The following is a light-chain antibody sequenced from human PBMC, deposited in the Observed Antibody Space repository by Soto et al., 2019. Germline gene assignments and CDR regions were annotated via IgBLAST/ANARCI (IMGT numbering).Light chain of an antibody. Sequence: DIQMTQSPSSLSASLGNRVTITCPASQTIKNYLHWYQQRPGEAPKLLIYSASNLQTGVPPRFSSSASGTHFTLTISNLQAEDFTPYYCQQSSSTPHPFRQGTIVEIK. CDR2: SAS. CDR1: QTIKNY. V-gene: IGKV1-39*01. CDR3: QQSSSTPHP. J-gene: IGKJ2*01.